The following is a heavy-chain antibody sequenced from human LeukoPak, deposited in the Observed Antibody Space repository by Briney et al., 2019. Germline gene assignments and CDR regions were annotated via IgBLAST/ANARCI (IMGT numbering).Heavy chain of an antibody. D-gene: IGHD6-13*01. CDR3: ARDKPPIAAARPGVFDI. CDR2: IYHSGST. CDR1: GGSISSSNW. Sequence: SGTLSLTCAVSGGSISSSNWWSWVRQPPGKGLEWIGEIYHSGSTNYNPSLKSRVTISVDKSKNQFSLKLSSVTAADTAVYYCARDKPPIAAARPGVFDIWGQGTMVTVSS. J-gene: IGHJ3*02. V-gene: IGHV4-4*02.